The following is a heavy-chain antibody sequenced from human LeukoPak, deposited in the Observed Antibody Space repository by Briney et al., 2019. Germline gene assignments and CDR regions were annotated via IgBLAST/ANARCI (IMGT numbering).Heavy chain of an antibody. CDR3: ARDATRRFDY. V-gene: IGHV3-7*01. CDR1: GFTFSNYW. Sequence: PGGSLRLSCAASGFTFSNYWMTWVRQAPGKGLDWVANIKEDGSEKYYVDSVKGRFTISRDNAQNSLFLRMNGLRVEDTAVYYCARDATRRFDYWGRGTLVTVSS. J-gene: IGHJ4*02. CDR2: IKEDGSEK.